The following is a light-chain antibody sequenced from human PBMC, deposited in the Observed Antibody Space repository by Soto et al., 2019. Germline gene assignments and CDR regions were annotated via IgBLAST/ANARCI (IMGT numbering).Light chain of an antibody. CDR1: QSISSY. Sequence: EVVLTQSPDTLSLPPGERATLSCRASQSISSYLAWYQQKPGQAPRLLIYDASSRATGIPARFSGSGSGTDFHLTMSSLEPEDFAVYYCQQLTDWPPQWTFGQGTKVEIK. CDR3: QQLTDWPPQWT. CDR2: DAS. J-gene: IGKJ1*01. V-gene: IGKV3-11*01.